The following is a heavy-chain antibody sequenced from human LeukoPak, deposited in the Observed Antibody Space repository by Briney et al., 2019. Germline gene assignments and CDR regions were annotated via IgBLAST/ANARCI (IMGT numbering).Heavy chain of an antibody. Sequence: GESLRLSCAASGFTFSSYDMSWVRQAPGKGLEWVSAISGSGGSTYYAESVKGRFTISRDNSKNTRYLQMNSLRAEDTAVYYCAKGRDIVVVVGDYFDYWGQGTLVTVSS. CDR2: ISGSGGST. D-gene: IGHD2-15*01. CDR1: GFTFSSYD. CDR3: AKGRDIVVVVGDYFDY. V-gene: IGHV3-23*01. J-gene: IGHJ4*02.